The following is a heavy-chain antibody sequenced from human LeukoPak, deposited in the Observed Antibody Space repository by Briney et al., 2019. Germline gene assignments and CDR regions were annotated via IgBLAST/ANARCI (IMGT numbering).Heavy chain of an antibody. V-gene: IGHV3-33*08. CDR3: ARGVVITEFDY. J-gene: IGHJ4*02. CDR1: GFTFSSYG. Sequence: GSLRLSCAASGFTFSSYGMHWVRQAPGKGLEWVAVIWYDGSNKYYADSVKGRFTISRDNSKNTLYLQMNSLRAEDTAVYYCARGVVITEFDYWGQGTLVTVPS. CDR2: IWYDGSNK. D-gene: IGHD3-22*01.